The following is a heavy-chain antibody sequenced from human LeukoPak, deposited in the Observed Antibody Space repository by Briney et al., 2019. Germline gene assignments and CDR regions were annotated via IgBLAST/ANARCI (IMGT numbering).Heavy chain of an antibody. V-gene: IGHV1-24*01. Sequence: ASVKVSCKVSGYTLTELSMHWVRQAPGKGLEWMGGFDPEDGETIYAQKFQGRVTMTEDTSTDTAYMELSSLRSEDTAVYYCARSSSWYLGGIYYFDYWGQGTLVTVSS. CDR2: FDPEDGET. CDR3: ARSSSWYLGGIYYFDY. D-gene: IGHD6-13*01. CDR1: GYTLTELS. J-gene: IGHJ4*02.